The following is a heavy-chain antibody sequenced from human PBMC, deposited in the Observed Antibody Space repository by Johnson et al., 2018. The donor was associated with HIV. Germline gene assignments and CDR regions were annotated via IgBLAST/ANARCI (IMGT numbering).Heavy chain of an antibody. CDR3: ARDITPHKEGDAFDI. Sequence: QVQLVESGGGLVEPGGSLRLSCAASGFLFSNVWMSWVRQPPGKGLEWVAVISYDGSNKYYADSVKGRFTISRDNAKNSLYLQMNSLRAEDTAVYYCARDITPHKEGDAFDIWGQGTMVTVSS. CDR2: ISYDGSNK. CDR1: GFLFSNVW. V-gene: IGHV3-30-3*01. J-gene: IGHJ3*02. D-gene: IGHD1-14*01.